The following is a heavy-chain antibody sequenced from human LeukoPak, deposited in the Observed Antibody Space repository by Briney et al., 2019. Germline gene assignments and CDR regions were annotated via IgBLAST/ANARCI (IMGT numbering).Heavy chain of an antibody. CDR1: GYTFTGCY. V-gene: IGHV1-8*02. CDR3: ARGQDLRWDFWSGYSGDY. Sequence: ASVKVSCKASGYTFTGCYMHWVRQAPGQGLEWMGWMNANSGNTGYAQKFQGRVTMTRNTSISTAYMELSSLRSEDTAVYYCARGQDLRWDFWSGYSGDYWGQGTLVTVSS. J-gene: IGHJ4*02. CDR2: MNANSGNT. D-gene: IGHD3-3*01.